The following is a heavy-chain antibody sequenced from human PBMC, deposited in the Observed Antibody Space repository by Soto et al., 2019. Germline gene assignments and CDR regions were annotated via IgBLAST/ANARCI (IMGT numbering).Heavy chain of an antibody. J-gene: IGHJ4*02. CDR1: GGTFSSYA. CDR2: IIPIFGTA. V-gene: IGHV1-69*13. D-gene: IGHD1-26*01. CDR3: ARDIVGATNDFDY. Sequence: SVKVSCKASGGTFSSYAISWVRQAPGQGLEWMGGIIPIFGTANYAQKFQGRVTITADESTSTAYMELSSLRSEDTAVYYCARDIVGATNDFDYWGQGTLVTVSS.